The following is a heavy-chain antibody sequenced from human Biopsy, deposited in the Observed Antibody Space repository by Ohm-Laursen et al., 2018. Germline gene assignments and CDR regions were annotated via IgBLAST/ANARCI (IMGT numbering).Heavy chain of an antibody. V-gene: IGHV4-59*01. CDR3: ARVRGGFLEWFDY. J-gene: IGHJ5*01. Sequence: PSETLSLTCTVSGESMGTYYWTWIRQPPGKGLEWTASIYYSGTTNKNPSLKSRVTISVDTSKRQFYLELSSVTAADTAIYYCARVRGGFLEWFDYWGQGTLITVSS. CDR1: GESMGTYY. D-gene: IGHD3-3*01. CDR2: IYYSGTT.